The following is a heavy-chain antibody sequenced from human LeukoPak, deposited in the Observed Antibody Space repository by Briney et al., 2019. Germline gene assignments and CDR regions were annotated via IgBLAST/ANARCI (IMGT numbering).Heavy chain of an antibody. V-gene: IGHV3-9*01. J-gene: IGHJ4*02. CDR1: GFTFDDYA. D-gene: IGHD2-2*01. CDR2: ISWNGGSI. Sequence: GRSLRLSCAASGFTFDDYAMHWVRQAPGKGLEWVSGISWNGGSIGYADSVKGRFTISRDNAKNSLYLQMNSLRAEDTALYYCAKTSRRYCSSTSCSPIDYWGQGTLVTVSS. CDR3: AKTSRRYCSSTSCSPIDY.